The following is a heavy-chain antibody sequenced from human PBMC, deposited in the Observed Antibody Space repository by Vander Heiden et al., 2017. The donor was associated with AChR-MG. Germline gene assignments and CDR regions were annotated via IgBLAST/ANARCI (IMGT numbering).Heavy chain of an antibody. CDR1: GGTFSSYA. Sequence: GKKPGSSVKVSCKASGGTFSSYAISWVRQAPGQGLEWMGGIIPIFGTANYAQKFQGRVTITADKSTSTAYMELSSLRSEDTAVYYCAREDPSGSYYYYGMDVWGQGTTVTVSS. D-gene: IGHD1-26*01. CDR2: IIPIFGTA. J-gene: IGHJ6*02. V-gene: IGHV1-69*06. CDR3: AREDPSGSYYYYGMDV.